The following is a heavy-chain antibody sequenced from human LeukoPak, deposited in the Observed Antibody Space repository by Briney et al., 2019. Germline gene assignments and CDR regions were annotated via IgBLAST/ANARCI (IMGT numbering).Heavy chain of an antibody. D-gene: IGHD6-19*01. CDR2: FDPEDGET. J-gene: IGHJ4*02. CDR1: GYTLTELS. Sequence: ASVKVSCKVSGYTLTELSMHWVRQAPGKRLEWMGGFDPEDGETIYAQKFQGRVTMTEDTSTDTAYMELSSLRSEDTAVYYCATDGWAVAGNTEYYFDYWGQGTLVTVPS. CDR3: ATDGWAVAGNTEYYFDY. V-gene: IGHV1-24*01.